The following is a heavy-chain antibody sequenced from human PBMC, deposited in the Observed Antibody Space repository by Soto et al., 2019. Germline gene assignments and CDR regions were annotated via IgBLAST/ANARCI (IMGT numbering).Heavy chain of an antibody. CDR2: IYYSGST. CDR1: GGSISSGVYY. V-gene: IGHV4-31*03. J-gene: IGHJ4*02. D-gene: IGHD3-9*01. CDR3: ARDTYDILTGYYLFDY. Sequence: SETLSLTCTVSGGSISSGVYYWSWIRQHPGKGLEWIGYIYYSGSTYYNPSLKSRVTISVDTSKNQFSLKLSSVTAADTAVYYCARDTYDILTGYYLFDYWGQGTLVTVSS.